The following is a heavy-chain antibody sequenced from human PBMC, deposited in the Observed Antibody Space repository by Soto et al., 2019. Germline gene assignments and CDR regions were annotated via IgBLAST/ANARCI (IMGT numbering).Heavy chain of an antibody. CDR3: ARSPPLWRVFTYYFDY. V-gene: IGHV3-11*01. Sequence: QVQLVESGGGLVKPGGSLRLSCAASGFTFSDYYMSWIRQAPGKGLEWVSYISSSGSTIYYADSVKGRFTISRDNAKNTLYLQRNSLRAEDTAVYYCARSPPLWRVFTYYFDYWGQGTLVTVSS. J-gene: IGHJ4*02. CDR1: GFTFSDYY. D-gene: IGHD3-10*01. CDR2: ISSSGSTI.